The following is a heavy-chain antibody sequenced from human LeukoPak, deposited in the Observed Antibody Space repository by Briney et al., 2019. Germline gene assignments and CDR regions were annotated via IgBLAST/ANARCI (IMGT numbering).Heavy chain of an antibody. CDR1: GFTFSSYW. Sequence: PGGSLRLSCAASGFTFSSYWTHWVRQAPGKGLVWVSRINSDGSSTSYADSVKGRFTISRDNAKNTLYLQMNSLRAEDTAVYYCARVSIRWNDPLHFDYWGQGTLVTVSS. CDR3: ARVSIRWNDPLHFDY. CDR2: INSDGSST. J-gene: IGHJ4*02. D-gene: IGHD1-1*01. V-gene: IGHV3-74*01.